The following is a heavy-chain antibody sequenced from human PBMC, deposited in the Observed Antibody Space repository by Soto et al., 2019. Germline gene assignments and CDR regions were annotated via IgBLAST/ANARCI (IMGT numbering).Heavy chain of an antibody. CDR1: GDSISSYD. J-gene: IGHJ5*02. D-gene: IGHD5-12*01. Sequence: PSQMMSVTWTVAGDSISSYDWTWIRKTPGKGLEWIGYIYYSGSTNYNPSLKSRVTISVDTSKNQFSLKLTSVTAADTAVYYCARGVATIGPWGQGTLLTVSS. CDR2: IYYSGST. CDR3: ARGVATIGP. V-gene: IGHV4-59*01.